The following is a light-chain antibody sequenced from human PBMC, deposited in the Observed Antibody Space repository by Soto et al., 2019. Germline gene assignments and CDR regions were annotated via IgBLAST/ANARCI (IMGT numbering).Light chain of an antibody. CDR3: QQLNSYPLT. V-gene: IGKV1-9*01. J-gene: IGKJ4*01. Sequence: EIQLTQSPSVRAASVLERGTGTCRASQGINSHLAWYQQKPGKAPKLLIYTASTLQSGVPSRFSGSGSGTEFTLTITSLQPEDFAAYYCQQLNSYPLTFGRGTKVDIK. CDR2: TAS. CDR1: QGINSH.